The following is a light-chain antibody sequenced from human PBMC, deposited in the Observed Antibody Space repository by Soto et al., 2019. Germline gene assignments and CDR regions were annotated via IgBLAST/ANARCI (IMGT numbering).Light chain of an antibody. CDR1: QSVSSN. Sequence: EIVMTQSPATLSVSPGERATLSRRASQSVSSNLAWYQQKPGQAPRLLIYGASTRATGIPARFSGSGSGTEFTLTISSLQSEDFAVYYCLQYNNWWTFGQGTKVDIK. CDR2: GAS. CDR3: LQYNNWWT. V-gene: IGKV3-15*01. J-gene: IGKJ1*01.